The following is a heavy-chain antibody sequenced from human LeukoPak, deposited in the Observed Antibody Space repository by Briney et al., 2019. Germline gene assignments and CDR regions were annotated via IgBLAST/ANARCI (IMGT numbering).Heavy chain of an antibody. CDR2: ISDSVTT. CDR1: GGSVSSGTFD. V-gene: IGHV4-61*01. D-gene: IGHD2-2*02. Sequence: SETLPLTCTVSGGSVSSGTFDWSWIRQPPGKGLEWIGYISDSVTTKYSPSLKTRVTISVDTSKNQFSLKLRSVTAADTAVYFCARTIHLGAYFDYWGQGTLVTVSS. CDR3: ARTIHLGAYFDY. J-gene: IGHJ4*02.